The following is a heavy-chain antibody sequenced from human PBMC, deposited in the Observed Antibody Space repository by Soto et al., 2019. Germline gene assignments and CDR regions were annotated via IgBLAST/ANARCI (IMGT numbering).Heavy chain of an antibody. CDR1: GGSISSYY. V-gene: IGHV4-59*01. D-gene: IGHD3-16*02. CDR3: ARGHLGELSSKPFDY. Sequence: QVQLQESGPGLVKPSETLSLTCTVSGGSISSYYWSWIRQPPGKGLEWIGYIYYSGSTNYNPSLKSRVTISVDTSKNQFSLKLSSVTAADTAVYYCARGHLGELSSKPFDYWGQGTLVTVSS. J-gene: IGHJ4*02. CDR2: IYYSGST.